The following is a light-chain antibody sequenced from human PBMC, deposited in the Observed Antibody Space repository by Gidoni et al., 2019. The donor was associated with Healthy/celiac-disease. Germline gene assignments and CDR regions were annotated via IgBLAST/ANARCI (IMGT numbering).Light chain of an antibody. CDR3: QQYGSSPLT. J-gene: IGKJ4*01. CDR1: QSVSTNY. V-gene: IGKV3-20*01. Sequence: IVLTHSPGTLSLSPGESATLSCSASQSVSTNYLAWYQQKPGQAPRLLIYGASSRATGIPDRFSGSGSGTDFTLTISRLEPEDVAVYYCQQYGSSPLTFGGGTKVEIK. CDR2: GAS.